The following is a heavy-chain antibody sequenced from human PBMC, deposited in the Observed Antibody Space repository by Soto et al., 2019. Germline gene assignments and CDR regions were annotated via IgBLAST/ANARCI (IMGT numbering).Heavy chain of an antibody. CDR2: ISYDGSNK. J-gene: IGHJ4*02. CDR3: AKRGGACSGGSCYFDY. Sequence: PGGSLRLSCAASGFTFSSYGMHWVRQAPGKGLEWVAVISYDGSNKYYADSVKGRFTISRDNSKNTLYLQMNSLRAEDTAVYYCAKRGGACSGGSCYFDYWGQGTLVTVSS. V-gene: IGHV3-30*18. D-gene: IGHD2-15*01. CDR1: GFTFSSYG.